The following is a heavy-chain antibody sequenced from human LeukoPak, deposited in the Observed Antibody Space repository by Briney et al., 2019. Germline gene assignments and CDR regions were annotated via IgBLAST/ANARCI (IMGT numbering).Heavy chain of an antibody. Sequence: TGGSLRLSCAASGFTFSSHAMHWVRQAPGKGLEWLAVIPYDGSNMYYADSVKGRFTISRDNSKNTLYLQMNSLRAEDAAVYYCARDLRTGSYLDYWGQGTLVTVSS. CDR1: GFTFSSHA. J-gene: IGHJ4*02. V-gene: IGHV3-30*01. CDR2: IPYDGSNM. CDR3: ARDLRTGSYLDY. D-gene: IGHD3/OR15-3a*01.